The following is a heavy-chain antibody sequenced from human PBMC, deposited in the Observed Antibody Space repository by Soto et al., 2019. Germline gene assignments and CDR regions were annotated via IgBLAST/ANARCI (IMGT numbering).Heavy chain of an antibody. J-gene: IGHJ4*02. CDR2: INPKSGIT. Sequence: QVQLVQSGAEVKKPGASVKVSCKASGYTFTGNYIHWVRQAPGQGLEWMGWINPKSGITSYAQKFQGWVTMTRVTSLRTAYMELRRLRSDDTAVYYCARFETAFDYWGQGTLVTVSS. CDR3: ARFETAFDY. CDR1: GYTFTGNY. D-gene: IGHD3-9*01. V-gene: IGHV1-2*04.